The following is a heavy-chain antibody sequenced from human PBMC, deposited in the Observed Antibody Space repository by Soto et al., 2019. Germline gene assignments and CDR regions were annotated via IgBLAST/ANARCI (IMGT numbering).Heavy chain of an antibody. CDR1: GGTFSSYA. J-gene: IGHJ6*02. D-gene: IGHD3-3*01. CDR3: ARGGAIVGVVIRAGYYYGMDV. Sequence: SVKVSCKASGGTFSSYAIGWVRQAPGQGLEWMGGIIPIFGTANYAQKFQGRVTITADESTSTAYMELSSLRSEDTAVYYCARGGAIVGVVIRAGYYYGMDVWGQGTTVTVSS. V-gene: IGHV1-69*13. CDR2: IIPIFGTA.